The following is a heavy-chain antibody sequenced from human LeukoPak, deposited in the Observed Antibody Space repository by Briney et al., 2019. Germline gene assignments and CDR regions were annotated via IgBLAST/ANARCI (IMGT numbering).Heavy chain of an antibody. CDR2: ISSNGGST. J-gene: IGHJ4*02. V-gene: IGHV3-64D*06. CDR3: VKGDIAAAGTQGFDY. Sequence: PGGSLRLSCSASGFTSSSYAMHWVRQAPGKGLEYVSAISSNGGSTYYADSVKGRFTISRDNSKNTLYLQMSSLRAEDTAVYYCVKGDIAAAGTQGFDYWGQGTLVTVSS. CDR1: GFTSSSYA. D-gene: IGHD6-13*01.